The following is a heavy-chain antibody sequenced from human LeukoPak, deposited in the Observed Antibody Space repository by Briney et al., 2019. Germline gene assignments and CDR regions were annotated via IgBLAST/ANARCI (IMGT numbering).Heavy chain of an antibody. CDR3: ARDYPEGLYDFGPDY. CDR2: ISSSSSTI. Sequence: GGSLRLSCAVSGFTFSSYEMNWVRQAPGKGLEWVSYISSSSSTIYYADSVKGRFTISRDNAKNSLYLQMNSLRAEDAAVYYCARDYPEGLYDFGPDYWGQGTLVTVSS. J-gene: IGHJ4*02. CDR1: GFTFSSYE. V-gene: IGHV3-48*01. D-gene: IGHD3-3*01.